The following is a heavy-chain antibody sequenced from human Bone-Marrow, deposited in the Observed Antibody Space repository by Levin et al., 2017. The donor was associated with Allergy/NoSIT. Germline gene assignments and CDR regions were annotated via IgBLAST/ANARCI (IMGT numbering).Heavy chain of an antibody. CDR2: IWSDGSKQ. CDR3: ARDAGGQYYYFYMDV. V-gene: IGHV3-33*01. J-gene: IGHJ6*03. D-gene: IGHD3-16*01. CDR1: GFTFSTYA. Sequence: LSLTCAASGFTFSTYAIHWVRQAPGKGLEWVAVIWSDGSKQYYADSVEGRFTISRDNSNNTLYLQMNTLRAEDTAVYFCARDAGGQYYYFYMDVWGKGTTVTVSS.